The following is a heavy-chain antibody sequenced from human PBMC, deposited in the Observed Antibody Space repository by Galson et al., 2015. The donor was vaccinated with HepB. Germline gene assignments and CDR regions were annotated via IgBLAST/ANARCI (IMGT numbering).Heavy chain of an antibody. Sequence: SVKVSCKASGYIFTRNHIHWVRQAPGQGLEWLGIINPSDSSTIYGQRFQDRVTMTRDMSTSTVYMEVTSLRSDDTAVYFCARDGRFLKNTGGWARSGMDVWGQGTTVTVSS. D-gene: IGHD6-19*01. CDR2: INPSDSST. CDR3: ARDGRFLKNTGGWARSGMDV. CDR1: GYIFTRNH. J-gene: IGHJ6*02. V-gene: IGHV1-46*01.